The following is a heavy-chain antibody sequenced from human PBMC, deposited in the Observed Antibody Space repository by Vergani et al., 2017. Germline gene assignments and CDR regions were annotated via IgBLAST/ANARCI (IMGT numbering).Heavy chain of an antibody. CDR1: GETFSGNY. CDR2: VSHSGSA. CDR3: ARHPSWGRTVEY. J-gene: IGHJ4*01. V-gene: IGHV4-34*01. D-gene: IGHD6-13*01. Sequence: QVQLHQWGTGLVKPTENLSLMCAVYGETFSGNYWSWIRQPPGKGLEWIGEVSHSGSANYNPSLKSRVYISVDTSKNQFSLKLRSVTAADTAVYYCARHPSWGRTVEYWGHGNLVIVAS.